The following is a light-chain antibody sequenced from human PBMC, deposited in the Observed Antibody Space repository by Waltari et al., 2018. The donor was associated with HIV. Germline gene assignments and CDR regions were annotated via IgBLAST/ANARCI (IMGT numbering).Light chain of an antibody. CDR3: QQSYSTPART. CDR1: QSISSY. V-gene: IGKV1-39*01. Sequence: DIQMTQSPSSLSASVGDRVTITCRASQSISSYLNWYQQKPGKAPKLLIYAASSLQSGVPSRFSGSGSGTDFTLTISSLQPEDFVTYYCQQSYSTPARTFGQGTKVEIK. J-gene: IGKJ1*01. CDR2: AAS.